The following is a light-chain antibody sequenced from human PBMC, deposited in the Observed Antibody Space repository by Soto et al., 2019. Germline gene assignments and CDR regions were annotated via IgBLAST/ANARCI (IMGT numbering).Light chain of an antibody. CDR3: MQALQTPFT. V-gene: IGKV2-28*01. J-gene: IGKJ3*01. Sequence: DIVMTQSPLSLPVTPGEPASISCRSSQSLLHSNGYNYLDWYLRKPGQSPQLLIYLGSNRASGVPYRFSGSGSGTDFTLKISRVEAEDVGVYYCMQALQTPFTFGPGTKVDIK. CDR1: QSLLHSNGYNY. CDR2: LGS.